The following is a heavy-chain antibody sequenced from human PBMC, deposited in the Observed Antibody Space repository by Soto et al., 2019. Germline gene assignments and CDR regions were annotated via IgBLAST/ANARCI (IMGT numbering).Heavy chain of an antibody. J-gene: IGHJ4*02. CDR3: AREIDYYDSSGYYSYYFDY. D-gene: IGHD3-22*01. CDR2: INHSGST. Sequence: PSETLSLTCAVYGGSFSGYYWSWIRQPPGKGLEWIGEINHSGSTNYNPSLKSRVTISVDTSKNQFSLKLSSVTAADTAVYYCAREIDYYDSSGYYSYYFDYWGQGTLVTVSS. CDR1: GGSFSGYY. V-gene: IGHV4-34*01.